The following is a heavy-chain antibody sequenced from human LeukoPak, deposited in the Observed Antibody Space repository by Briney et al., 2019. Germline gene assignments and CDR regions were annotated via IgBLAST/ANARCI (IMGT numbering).Heavy chain of an antibody. J-gene: IGHJ4*02. CDR3: ARSSLYSSSWYVGEYFDY. Sequence: GGSLRLSCAASGFTFSSYSMNWVRQAPGKGLEWVSSISSSGSYIYYADSVKGRFTISRDNAKNSLYLQMNSLRAEDTAVYYCARSSLYSSSWYVGEYFDYWGQGTLVTVSS. D-gene: IGHD6-13*01. CDR1: GFTFSSYS. V-gene: IGHV3-21*01. CDR2: ISSSGSYI.